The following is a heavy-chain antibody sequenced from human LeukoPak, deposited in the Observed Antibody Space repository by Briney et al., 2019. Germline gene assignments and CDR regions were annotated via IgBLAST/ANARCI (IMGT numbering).Heavy chain of an antibody. D-gene: IGHD3-3*02. CDR1: GGTFSSYA. CDR2: IIPIFGTA. J-gene: IGHJ6*03. CDR3: ARGKLGYYYYHMDA. V-gene: IGHV1-69*05. Sequence: ASVKVSCKASGGTFSSYAISWVRQAPGQGLEWMGGIIPIFGTANYAQKFQGRVTITTDESTSTAYMELSSLRSEDTAVYYCARGKLGYYYYHMDAWGKGTTVTVSS.